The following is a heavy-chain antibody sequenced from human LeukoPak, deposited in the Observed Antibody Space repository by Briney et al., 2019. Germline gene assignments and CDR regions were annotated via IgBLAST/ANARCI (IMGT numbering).Heavy chain of an antibody. CDR3: AGDKEQWLVTRWFDP. CDR2: ISAYNGNT. CDR1: GYTFTSYG. Sequence: ASVKVSCKASGYTFTSYGISWVRQAPGQGLEWMGWISAYNGNTNYAQKLQGRVTMTTDTSTSTAYMELRSLRSDDTAVYYCAGDKEQWLVTRWFDPWGQGTLVTVSS. D-gene: IGHD6-19*01. V-gene: IGHV1-18*01. J-gene: IGHJ5*02.